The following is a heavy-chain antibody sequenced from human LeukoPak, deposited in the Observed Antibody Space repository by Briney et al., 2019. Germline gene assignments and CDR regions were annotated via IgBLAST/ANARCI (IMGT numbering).Heavy chain of an antibody. CDR3: ARELGI. V-gene: IGHV4-61*02. CDR2: TYTSGST. CDR1: GGAISSDTYY. Sequence: SQTLSLTCTVSGGAISSDTYYWSWIRQPAGKGLEWIGRTYTSGSTNYNPSLKSRVTISLDTSKNQFSLKLSSVTAADTAVYYCARELGIWGQGTLVTVSS. D-gene: IGHD3-16*01. J-gene: IGHJ4*02.